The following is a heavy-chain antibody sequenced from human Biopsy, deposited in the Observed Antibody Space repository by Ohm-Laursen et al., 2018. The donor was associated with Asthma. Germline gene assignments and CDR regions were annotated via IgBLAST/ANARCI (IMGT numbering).Heavy chain of an antibody. CDR3: ARDGQDVPTELDY. D-gene: IGHD5-12*01. J-gene: IGHJ4*02. CDR1: GFTFSHST. Sequence: GSLRLSCAASGFTFSHSTMTWVRQAPGKGLEWVSSITDTSRYIKYADSVKGRFTIPRDNAKNSLYLQMTSLRAEDTAVYYCARDGQDVPTELDYWGPGTLVTVSS. CDR2: ITDTSRYI. V-gene: IGHV3-21*01.